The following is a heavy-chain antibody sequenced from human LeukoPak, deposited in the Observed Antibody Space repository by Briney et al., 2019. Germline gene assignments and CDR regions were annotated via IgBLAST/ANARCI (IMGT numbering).Heavy chain of an antibody. CDR2: IYYSGST. V-gene: IGHV4-39*07. D-gene: IGHD3-10*01. J-gene: IGHJ5*02. Sequence: PSETLSLTCTVSGGSISSSSYYWGWIRQPPGKGLEWIGSIYYSGSTYYNPSLKSRVTISVDTSKNQFSLKLSSVTAADTAVYYCARERTHALLWFGELYNWFDPWGQGTLVTVSS. CDR3: ARERTHALLWFGELYNWFDP. CDR1: GGSISSSSYY.